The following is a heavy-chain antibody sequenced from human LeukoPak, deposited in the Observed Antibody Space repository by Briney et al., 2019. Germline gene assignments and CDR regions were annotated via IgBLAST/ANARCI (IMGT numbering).Heavy chain of an antibody. Sequence: PSETLSLTCTVSGGSISSGSYYWSWIRQPAGKGLEWIGRIYTSGSTNYNPSLKSRVTMSVDTSKNQFPLKLSSVTAADTAVYYCAGRYSSSWYVWGQGTLVTVSS. CDR3: AGRYSSSWYV. CDR2: IYTSGST. J-gene: IGHJ4*02. V-gene: IGHV4-61*02. D-gene: IGHD6-13*01. CDR1: GGSISSGSYY.